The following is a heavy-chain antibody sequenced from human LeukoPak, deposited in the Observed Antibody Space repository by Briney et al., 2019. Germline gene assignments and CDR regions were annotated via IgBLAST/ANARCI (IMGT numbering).Heavy chain of an antibody. CDR2: INPNSGGT. Sequence: ASVKVSCKASGYTFTGYYMHWLRQAPGQGREWMGWINPNSGGTNYAQKFQGRVTMTRDTSISTAYMELRRMRSDDTAVYHCAREGDSYGTGDSDAFDIWGQGTKVTVSS. CDR1: GYTFTGYY. D-gene: IGHD5-18*01. V-gene: IGHV1-2*02. J-gene: IGHJ3*02. CDR3: AREGDSYGTGDSDAFDI.